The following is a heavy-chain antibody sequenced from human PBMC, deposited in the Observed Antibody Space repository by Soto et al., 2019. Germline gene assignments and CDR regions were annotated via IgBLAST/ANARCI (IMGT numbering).Heavy chain of an antibody. V-gene: IGHV4-31*03. D-gene: IGHD2-15*01. CDR3: ARTPDQDIVVVVAATVGWFDP. CDR2: IYYSGST. J-gene: IGHJ5*02. Sequence: SETLSLTCTVSGGSISSGGYYWSWIRQHPGKGLEWIGYIYYSGSTYYNPSLKSRVTISVDTSKNQFSLKLSSVTAADMAVYYCARTPDQDIVVVVAATVGWFDPWGQGTLVTVSS. CDR1: GGSISSGGYY.